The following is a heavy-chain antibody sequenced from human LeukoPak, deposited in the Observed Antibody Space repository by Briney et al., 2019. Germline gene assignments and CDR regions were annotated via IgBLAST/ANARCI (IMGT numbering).Heavy chain of an antibody. CDR1: GGSFSGYY. V-gene: IGHV4-34*09. D-gene: IGHD5-24*01. Sequence: PSETLSLTCAVYGGSFSGYYWSWIRQPPGKGLEWIGYISYSGSTYYNPSLQSRVTISVDTSKNQFSLKLSSVTAADTAVYYCASRRDEAWFDPWGQGTLVTVSS. J-gene: IGHJ5*02. CDR2: ISYSGST. CDR3: ASRRDEAWFDP.